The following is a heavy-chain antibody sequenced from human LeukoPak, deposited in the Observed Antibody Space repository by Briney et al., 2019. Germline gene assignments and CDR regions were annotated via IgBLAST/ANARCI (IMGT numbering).Heavy chain of an antibody. CDR2: IKQDGSEK. D-gene: IGHD3-10*01. J-gene: IGHJ4*02. V-gene: IGHV3-7*01. CDR1: GFTFSSYW. Sequence: GGSLRLSCAASGFTFSSYWMSWVRQAPGKGLEWVANIKQDGSEKYYVDSVKGRFTISRDNAKNSLYLQMNSLRAEDTVVYYCARPQSSLWFGELSYYFDYWGQGTLVTVSS. CDR3: ARPQSSLWFGELSYYFDY.